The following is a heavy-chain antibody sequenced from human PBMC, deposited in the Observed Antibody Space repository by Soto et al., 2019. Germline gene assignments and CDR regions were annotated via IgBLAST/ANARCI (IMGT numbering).Heavy chain of an antibody. Sequence: GASVKVSCKASGYTFTSYYMHWVRQAPGQGLEWMGIINPSGGSTSYAQKFQGRVTMTRDTSTSTVYMELSSLRSEDTAVYYCARDQQHPTAYYYGMDVWGQGTTVTVSS. D-gene: IGHD6-13*01. CDR2: INPSGGST. CDR1: GYTFTSYY. J-gene: IGHJ6*02. CDR3: ARDQQHPTAYYYGMDV. V-gene: IGHV1-46*01.